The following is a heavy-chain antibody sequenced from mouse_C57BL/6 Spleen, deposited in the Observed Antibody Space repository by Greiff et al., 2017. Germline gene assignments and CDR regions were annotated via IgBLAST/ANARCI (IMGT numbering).Heavy chain of an antibody. CDR3: AREGGYGYEAWFAY. J-gene: IGHJ3*01. CDR2: INPGSGGT. V-gene: IGHV1-54*01. Sequence: VQLQQSGAELVRPGTSVKVSCKASGYAFTNSLIEWVKQRPGQGLEWIGVINPGSGGTNYNEKFKGKATLTADKYSSTAYMQLSSLTSEDSAVFFCAREGGYGYEAWFAYWGQGTLVTVSA. D-gene: IGHD2-2*01. CDR1: GYAFTNSL.